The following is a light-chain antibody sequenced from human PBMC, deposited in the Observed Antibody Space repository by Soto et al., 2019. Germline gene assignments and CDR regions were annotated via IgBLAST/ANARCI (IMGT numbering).Light chain of an antibody. V-gene: IGKV3-20*01. J-gene: IGKJ1*01. CDR3: QQYGSSPPRWT. CDR1: QSVYTN. CDR2: GAS. Sequence: IVLSQSAGTLSLSPGERATLSCRASQSVYTNFAWYQQKPGQAPRLLIYGASSRATGIPDRFSGSGSGTDFTLTISRLEPEDFAVYYCQQYGSSPPRWTFGQGTKVDI.